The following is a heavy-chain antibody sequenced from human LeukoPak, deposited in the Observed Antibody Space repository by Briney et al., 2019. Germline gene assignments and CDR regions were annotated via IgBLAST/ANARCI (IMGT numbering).Heavy chain of an antibody. CDR1: GYTFAGHH. J-gene: IGHJ4*02. D-gene: IGHD3-22*01. CDR2: INPSSGDT. Sequence: GASVKVSCKTSGYTFAGHHIRWVRQAPGQGLEWMGWINPSSGDTKYAQNFQDRVIMTRDTSISTAYMDLSRLSSDDTAIYYCARAGHDSSGYSFRLDYWGQGTLVTVSS. V-gene: IGHV1-2*02. CDR3: ARAGHDSSGYSFRLDY.